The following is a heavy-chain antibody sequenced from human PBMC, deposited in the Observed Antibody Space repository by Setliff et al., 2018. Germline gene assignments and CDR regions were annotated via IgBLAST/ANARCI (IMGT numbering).Heavy chain of an antibody. CDR3: ARATRDSDGWYYEYSWFDP. D-gene: IGHD6-19*01. Sequence: ASVKVSCKASGYSFTGYYIHWVRQAPGQGLEWLGSISPYSGNTNYPQWLQDRVTMTIDTSATTVYMELKSLRSDDTAVYYCARATRDSDGWYYEYSWFDPWGQGTLVTVSS. CDR1: GYSFTGYY. CDR2: ISPYSGNT. J-gene: IGHJ5*02. V-gene: IGHV1-18*04.